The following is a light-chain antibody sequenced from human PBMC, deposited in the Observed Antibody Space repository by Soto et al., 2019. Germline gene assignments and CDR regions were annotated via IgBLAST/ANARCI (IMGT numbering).Light chain of an antibody. V-gene: IGLV2-14*03. CDR2: DVS. Sequence: QSVLTQPASVSGSPGQSITISCTGTSSDVGGYNYVSCYQHHPGKAPKLIIYDVSNRPSGVSNRFSGSKSGNTASLTISGLQPEDEADYYCSSYTTSNTRQIVFGTGTKLTVL. CDR1: SSDVGGYNY. J-gene: IGLJ1*01. CDR3: SSYTTSNTRQIV.